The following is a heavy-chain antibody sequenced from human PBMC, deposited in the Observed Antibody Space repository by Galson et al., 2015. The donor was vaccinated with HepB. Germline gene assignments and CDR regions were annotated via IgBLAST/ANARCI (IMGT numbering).Heavy chain of an antibody. V-gene: IGHV6-1*01. D-gene: IGHD3-22*01. CDR1: GDSVSSSTAA. CDR2: TYYRSKWYN. CDR3: ARDSFYDNTGYPVPRNFGVDV. Sequence: CAISGDSVSSSTAAWYWIRQSPSRGLEWLGRTYYRSKWYNHYAVSVNSRITINPDTSKNQFSLQLSSVTPDDTAVYYCARDSFYDNTGYPVPRNFGVDVWGQGTTVTVSS. J-gene: IGHJ6*02.